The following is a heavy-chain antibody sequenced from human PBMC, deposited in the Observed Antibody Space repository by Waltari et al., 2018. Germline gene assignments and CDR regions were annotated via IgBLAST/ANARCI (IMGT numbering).Heavy chain of an antibody. J-gene: IGHJ4*02. D-gene: IGHD1-1*01. V-gene: IGHV3-53*01. CDR3: AKVDNVGLNNY. CDR1: GFTVGNNF. Sequence: VQLVASGGDLIQPGGSLRLSCAASGFTVGNNFMGWVRQAPGKGLEWVSVIYSGGSTNYIDSVRGRFTISRDSSKNTLYLQMNSLRAEDTAVYYCAKVDNVGLNNYWGQGTLVTVSS. CDR2: IYSGGST.